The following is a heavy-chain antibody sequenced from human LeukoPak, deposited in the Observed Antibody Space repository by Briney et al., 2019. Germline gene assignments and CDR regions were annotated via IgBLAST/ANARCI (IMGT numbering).Heavy chain of an antibody. CDR2: INHSGST. J-gene: IGHJ5*02. Sequence: SETLSLTCAVYGGSFSGYYWSWIRQPPGKGLEWIGEINHSGSTNYNPSLKSRVTISVDTSKNQFSLKLSSVTAADTAVYYCARAIVVNNWFDPWGQGTLVTVSS. CDR1: GGSFSGYY. D-gene: IGHD3-22*01. CDR3: ARAIVVNNWFDP. V-gene: IGHV4-34*01.